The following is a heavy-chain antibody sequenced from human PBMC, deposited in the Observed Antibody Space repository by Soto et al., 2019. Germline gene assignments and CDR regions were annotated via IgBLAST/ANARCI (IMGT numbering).Heavy chain of an antibody. V-gene: IGHV3-30*18. Sequence: QVQLVESGGGVVQPGKSLRLSCAASGFIFSHYGMHWVRQAPGKGLEWVALISFDEKNRNYADSVKGRFTIYRDNPTNTLYLEMNSLRPEDTAFYYCAKRGGVVGGSEHPFFEYWGQGTLVTVSS. CDR3: AKRGGVVGGSEHPFFEY. D-gene: IGHD2-15*01. J-gene: IGHJ4*02. CDR2: ISFDEKNR. CDR1: GFIFSHYG.